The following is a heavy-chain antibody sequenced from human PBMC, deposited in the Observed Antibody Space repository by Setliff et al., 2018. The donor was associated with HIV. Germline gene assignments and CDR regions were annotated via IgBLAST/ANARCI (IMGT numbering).Heavy chain of an antibody. CDR1: GGTFRKYA. J-gene: IGHJ2*01. CDR2: IIPIFGST. V-gene: IGHV1-69*13. Sequence: ASVKVSCKASGGTFRKYAISWVRQAPGQGLEWMGGIIPIFGSTKYAQKFQDRVTITADESTNTAEMELSSLTSDDTAVYYCARDDHYYDMGSILSDLYFDLWGRGTLVTVSS. D-gene: IGHD3-22*01. CDR3: ARDDHYYDMGSILSDLYFDL.